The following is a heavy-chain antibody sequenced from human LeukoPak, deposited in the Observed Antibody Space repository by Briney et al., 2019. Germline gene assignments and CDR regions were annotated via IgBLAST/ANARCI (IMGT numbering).Heavy chain of an antibody. V-gene: IGHV4-38-2*02. CDR2: IYHSGST. J-gene: IGHJ4*02. CDR3: ATGGSDTSHPADY. D-gene: IGHD2-2*01. Sequence: PSETLSITCTGSGYSISSGYYWGWIRQPPGKGLEWIGSIYHSGSTYYNPSLKSRVTISVDTSKNQFSLKLSSVTAADTAVYYCATGGSDTSHPADYWGQGTLVTVSS. CDR1: GYSISSGYY.